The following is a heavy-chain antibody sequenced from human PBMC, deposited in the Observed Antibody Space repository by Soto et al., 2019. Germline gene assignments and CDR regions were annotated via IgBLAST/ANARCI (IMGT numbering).Heavy chain of an antibody. D-gene: IGHD2-2*01. CDR1: GFKFNTFS. J-gene: IGHJ3*01. CDR3: ARDGCTSVSCYAYIRAFDV. V-gene: IGHV3-48*02. Sequence: EEQLAASGGGLGRPGGSLRLSCAASGFKFNTFSMNWVRRAPGKGLEWISYISGTGTTIDYADSVKGRFIVSRDNANNSLYLQMNSLRDDDTAVYYCARDGCTSVSCYAYIRAFDVWGQGTEVSVSS. CDR2: ISGTGTTI.